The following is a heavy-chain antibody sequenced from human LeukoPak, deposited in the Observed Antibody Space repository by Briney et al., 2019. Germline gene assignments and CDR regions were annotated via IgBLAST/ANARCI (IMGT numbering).Heavy chain of an antibody. J-gene: IGHJ6*03. CDR3: ARARGDSPRIYYYMDV. D-gene: IGHD3-10*01. CDR1: GGSIGIGDYR. V-gene: IGHV4-30-4*01. CDR2: IYYIGTA. Sequence: SETLSLTCAVSGGSIGIGDYRWSWIRQSPGKGLEWIGYIYYIGTAYYNPSLRSRVALSADTSKNQFSLKLNSVTVADSAVYFCARARGDSPRIYYYMDVWGKGTTVTVSS.